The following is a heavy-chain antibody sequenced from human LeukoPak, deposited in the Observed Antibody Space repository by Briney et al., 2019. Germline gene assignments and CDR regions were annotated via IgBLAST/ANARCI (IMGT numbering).Heavy chain of an antibody. J-gene: IGHJ3*02. CDR2: INPNSGGT. CDR3: ARERRNYYDSSGYDHAFDI. D-gene: IGHD3-22*01. Sequence: GASVKVSCKASGYTFTGYYMHWVRQAPGQGLEWMGWINPNSGGTNYAQKFQGRVTMTRDTSISTAYMELSRLRSDDTAVYYCARERRNYYDSSGYDHAFDIWGQGTMVTVSS. CDR1: GYTFTGYY. V-gene: IGHV1-2*02.